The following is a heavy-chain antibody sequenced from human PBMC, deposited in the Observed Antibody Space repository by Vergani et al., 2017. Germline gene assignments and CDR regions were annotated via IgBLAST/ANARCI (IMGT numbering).Heavy chain of an antibody. CDR3: ARHTAYTDS. V-gene: IGHV5-51*01. J-gene: IGHJ4*02. Sequence: EVELVQSGPEMRKPGESLKISCKGSEYSFGNYWIGWVRQMPGKGLEWMGIIYPADSDTRNSPSFQGQVNISADKSIRTAFLQWDSLKASDTALYYCARHTAYTDSWGQGALVTVSS. CDR1: EYSFGNYW. D-gene: IGHD3-16*01. CDR2: IYPADSDT.